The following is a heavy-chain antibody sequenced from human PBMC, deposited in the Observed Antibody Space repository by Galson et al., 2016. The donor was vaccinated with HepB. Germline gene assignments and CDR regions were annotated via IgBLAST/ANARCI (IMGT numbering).Heavy chain of an antibody. D-gene: IGHD6-19*01. CDR2: VYCSGST. Sequence: ETLSLTCTVSGGSVSSSSYHWSWIRQPPGKGLEWIGYVYCSGSTKNNPSLKSRVAISVDTSKNQFSLKLTSVTAADTAVYYCARVIGVAVTGAGYWFDPWGQGTLVTVSS. CDR3: ARVIGVAVTGAGYWFDP. V-gene: IGHV4-61*01. J-gene: IGHJ5*02. CDR1: GGSVSSSSYH.